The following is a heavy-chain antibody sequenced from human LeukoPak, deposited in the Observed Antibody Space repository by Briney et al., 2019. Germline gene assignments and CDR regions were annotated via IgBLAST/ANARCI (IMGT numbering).Heavy chain of an antibody. J-gene: IGHJ4*02. CDR1: GFAFDRQW. D-gene: IGHD2-21*01. V-gene: IGHV3-7*01. CDR2: IREDGREK. CDR3: VKTAQGYWVKHFDY. Sequence: PGGSLRLSCTASGFAFDRQWMSWVRQAPGKGLEWVANIREDGREKDYVESVRGRFTISRDNDKNTVDLHMNGLRADDTGVYYCVKTAQGYWVKHFDYWGRGTAVIVAS.